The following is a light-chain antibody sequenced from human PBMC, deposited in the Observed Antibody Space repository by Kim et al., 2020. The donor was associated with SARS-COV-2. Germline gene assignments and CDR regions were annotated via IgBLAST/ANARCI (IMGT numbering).Light chain of an antibody. CDR1: QSVSSA. CDR3: QQRTSWPLT. V-gene: IGKV3-11*01. CDR2: DAS. Sequence: SLSPGESAPLPSRSSQSVSSAAWYQQKPGQAPRLLIYDASNRATGIPARFSGSGSGTDFTLTISSLEPEDFAVYYCQQRTSWPLTFGGGTKVDIK. J-gene: IGKJ4*01.